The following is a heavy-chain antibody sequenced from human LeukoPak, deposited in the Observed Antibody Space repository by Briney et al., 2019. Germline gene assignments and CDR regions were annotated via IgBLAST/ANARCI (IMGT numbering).Heavy chain of an antibody. J-gene: IGHJ4*02. D-gene: IGHD6-19*01. CDR1: GFTFSSYG. CDR2: ISYDGSNK. V-gene: IGHV3-30*18. CDR3: AKGSSGWYDYFDY. Sequence: GGSLRLSCAASGFTFSSYGMHWVRQAPGRGLEWVAVISYDGSNKYYADSVKGRFTISRDNSKNTLYLQMNSLRAEDTAVYYCAKGSSGWYDYFDYWGQGTLVTVSS.